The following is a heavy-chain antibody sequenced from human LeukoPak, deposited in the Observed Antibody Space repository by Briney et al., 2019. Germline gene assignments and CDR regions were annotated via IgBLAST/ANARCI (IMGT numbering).Heavy chain of an antibody. Sequence: PGGSLRLSCAASGFTFSSYAMHWVRQAPGKGLEWVAVISYDGSNKYYADSVKGRFTISRDNSKNTLYLQMNSLRAEDTAVYYCARGPPHDFWSGYYTWGFDYYGMDVWGQGTTVTVSS. V-gene: IGHV3-30*04. CDR2: ISYDGSNK. CDR3: ARGPPHDFWSGYYTWGFDYYGMDV. D-gene: IGHD3-3*01. J-gene: IGHJ6*02. CDR1: GFTFSSYA.